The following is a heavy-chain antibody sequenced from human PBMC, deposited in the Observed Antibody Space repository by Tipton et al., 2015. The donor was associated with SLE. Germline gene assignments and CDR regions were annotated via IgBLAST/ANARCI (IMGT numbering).Heavy chain of an antibody. CDR2: IYYSGRT. J-gene: IGHJ4*02. D-gene: IGHD3/OR15-3a*01. V-gene: IGHV4-39*02. CDR1: GGSVSNPSYY. Sequence: LRLSCSVSGGSVSNPSYYCGWIRQPPGKGLEWIGSIYYSGRTYYNPSLKSRATISEDTSTNQLSLRLTSVTGADTSMYYCARGLDWGSDPRMFDQWGQGTLVTVSS. CDR3: ARGLDWGSDPRMFDQ.